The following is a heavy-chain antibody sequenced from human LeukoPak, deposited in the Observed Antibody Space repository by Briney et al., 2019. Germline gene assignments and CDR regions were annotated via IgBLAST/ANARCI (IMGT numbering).Heavy chain of an antibody. V-gene: IGHV1-18*01. CDR3: AREYYGSGENWFDP. CDR1: GFTFTSYG. J-gene: IGHJ5*02. D-gene: IGHD3-10*01. Sequence: GGSLRLSCAASGFTFTSYGISWVRQAPGQGLEWMGWISAYNGNTNYAQKLQGRVTMTTDTSTSTAYMELRSLRSDDTAVYYCAREYYGSGENWFDPWGQGTLVTVSS. CDR2: ISAYNGNT.